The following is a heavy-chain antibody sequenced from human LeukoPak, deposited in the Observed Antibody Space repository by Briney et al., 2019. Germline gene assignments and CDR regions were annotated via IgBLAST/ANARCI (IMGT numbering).Heavy chain of an antibody. CDR1: GFTFSSYW. V-gene: IGHV3-7*01. J-gene: IGHJ6*03. Sequence: GGSLRLSCAASGFTFSSYWMSWVRQAPGKGLEWVANIKQDGGEKYYVDSGKGRFTISRDNAKNSLYLQMNSLRAEDTAVYYCARDYNYYDSSGYTYYYYYYMDVWGKGTTVTISS. CDR3: ARDYNYYDSSGYTYYYYYYMDV. CDR2: IKQDGGEK. D-gene: IGHD3-22*01.